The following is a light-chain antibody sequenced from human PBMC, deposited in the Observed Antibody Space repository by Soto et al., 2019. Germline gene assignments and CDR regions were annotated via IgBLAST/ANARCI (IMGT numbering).Light chain of an antibody. V-gene: IGKV3-11*01. CDR3: QQRSNWPRT. CDR2: DAS. Sequence: EIVLTQSPATLSLSPGERATLSCRASQSVSSYLAWYQQKPGQAPRLLIYDASNRATGIPARFSGSGSGTDLTLIISSLEPEDFAVYYCQQRSNWPRTFGQGTKVDIK. J-gene: IGKJ1*01. CDR1: QSVSSY.